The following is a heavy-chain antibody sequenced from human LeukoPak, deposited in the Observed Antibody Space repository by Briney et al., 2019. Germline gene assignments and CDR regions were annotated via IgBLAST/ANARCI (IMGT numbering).Heavy chain of an antibody. CDR1: GFTFSSYA. CDR2: ISGSGGST. CDR3: AKCPCPYYYDSSGYYYHNWFDP. D-gene: IGHD3-22*01. J-gene: IGHJ5*02. V-gene: IGHV3-23*01. Sequence: GGSLRLSCAASGFTFSSYAMSWVRQAPGKGLEWVSAISGSGGSTYYADSVKGRFTISRDNSKNTLYLQTNSLRAEDTAVYYCAKCPCPYYYDSSGYYYHNWFDPWGQGTLVTVSS.